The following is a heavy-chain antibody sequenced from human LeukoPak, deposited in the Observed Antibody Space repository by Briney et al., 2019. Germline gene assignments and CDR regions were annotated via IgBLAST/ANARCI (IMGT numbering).Heavy chain of an antibody. CDR3: ATDLGRAIVTRVY. CDR1: ALTFTIYA. D-gene: IGHD3-16*02. Sequence: PGGSLSLSCAPYALTFTIYAMRWVRHAPGKGLEWVSTIGSSGARSYYADSGKGRFTISRDNSKNTLYLQMNRLRAEDTALYYWATDLGRAIVTRVYWGQGTLVTVCS. CDR2: IGSSGARS. V-gene: IGHV3-23*01. J-gene: IGHJ4*02.